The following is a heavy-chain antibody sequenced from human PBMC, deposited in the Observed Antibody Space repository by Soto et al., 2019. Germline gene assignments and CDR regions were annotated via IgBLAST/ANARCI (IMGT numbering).Heavy chain of an antibody. V-gene: IGHV4-30-2*02. Sequence: SETLSLTCAVSGGSISSGGYSWSWIRQPPGKGLEWIGYIYLSGSTYYNPSLESRLTISIDTSKNQFSLRLASVTAADTAVYYCARTLPNRQLFDSWSQGTLVTVSS. D-gene: IGHD1-1*01. J-gene: IGHJ4*02. CDR2: IYLSGST. CDR3: ARTLPNRQLFDS. CDR1: GGSISSGGYS.